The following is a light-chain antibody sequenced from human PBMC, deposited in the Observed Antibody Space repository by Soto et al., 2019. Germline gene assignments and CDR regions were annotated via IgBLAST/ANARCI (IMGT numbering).Light chain of an antibody. CDR2: GAS. V-gene: IGKV3-20*01. CDR1: QSVSNSY. CDR3: QQYGSSPLT. Sequence: EIVLTQSPGTLSLSPGERASLSCRASQSVSNSYLAWYQQKPGQAPRLLIYGASVMATGITDRFSGSGSGTDFTLTISRREPEDSAVYYCQQYGSSPLTFGGGTKGEI. J-gene: IGKJ4*01.